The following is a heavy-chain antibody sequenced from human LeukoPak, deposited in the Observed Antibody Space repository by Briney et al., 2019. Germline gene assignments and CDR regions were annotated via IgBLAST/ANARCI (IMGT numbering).Heavy chain of an antibody. CDR2: IYYSGSI. CDR1: GGSINSTNYY. V-gene: IGHV4-39*01. Sequence: SETLSLTCTVSGGSINSTNYYWGWIRQPPGKGLEWIANIYYSGSIYNNPSLKSRVTISVDTSKNQFSLKLSSVTAADTAAYYCARLRGYTSSRAHNYYYYYYMDVWGKGTTVTVSS. CDR3: ARLRGYTSSRAHNYYYYYYMDV. J-gene: IGHJ6*03. D-gene: IGHD6-13*01.